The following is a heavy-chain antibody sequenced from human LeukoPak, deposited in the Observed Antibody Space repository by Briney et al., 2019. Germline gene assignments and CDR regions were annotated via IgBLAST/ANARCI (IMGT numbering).Heavy chain of an antibody. CDR3: AKEGGYCSSTSCYNGGYFDY. CDR1: GFTFSSYA. D-gene: IGHD2-2*02. CDR2: ISGSGGST. Sequence: GGSLRLSCAASGFTFSSYAMSWVRQAPGKGLEWVSAISGSGGSTYYADSVKGRFTISRDNSKNTLYLQMNSLRAEDTAVYYCAKEGGYCSSTSCYNGGYFDYWGQGTLVTVSS. V-gene: IGHV3-23*01. J-gene: IGHJ4*02.